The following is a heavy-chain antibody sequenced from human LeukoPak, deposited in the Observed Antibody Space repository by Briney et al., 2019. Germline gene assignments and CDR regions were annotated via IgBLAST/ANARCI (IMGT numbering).Heavy chain of an antibody. Sequence: SETLSLTCTVSGGSISGYYWSWIRQPPGKGLEWIGYDYYSGSTNYNPSLKSRVTISADTSKNQFSLKLSSVTAADTAVYFCARHEGYSYAFAYWGQGTLVTVSS. CDR1: GGSISGYY. CDR3: ARHEGYSYAFAY. V-gene: IGHV4-59*08. D-gene: IGHD5-18*01. J-gene: IGHJ4*02. CDR2: DYYSGST.